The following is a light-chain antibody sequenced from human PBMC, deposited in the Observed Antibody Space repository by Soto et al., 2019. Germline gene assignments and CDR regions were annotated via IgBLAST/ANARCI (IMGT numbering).Light chain of an antibody. CDR3: QQYYTTPVT. CDR2: WAS. J-gene: IGKJ1*01. Sequence: DIVMTQSPDSLAVSLGERATINCKSSQTVLHGSNYLAWYQQKPGQPPKLLIYWASTRESGVPDRFSGSGSGTYFTLTISSLQAEDVAVYYCQQYYTTPVTFGQGTKVEIK. CDR1: QTVLHGSNY. V-gene: IGKV4-1*01.